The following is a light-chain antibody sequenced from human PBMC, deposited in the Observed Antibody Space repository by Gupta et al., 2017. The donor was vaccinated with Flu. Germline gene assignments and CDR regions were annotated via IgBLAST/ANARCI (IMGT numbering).Light chain of an antibody. CDR2: GAS. Sequence: EIVMTQSPATLSVSPGERATLSCRASQSVSSNLAWYQQIPGQAPRLLIYGASTRATGIPARFSGSGSGTEFTLTISSLQSEAFAVYYCQRVNSWHPRTFGQGTKVEI. CDR1: QSVSSN. J-gene: IGKJ1*01. V-gene: IGKV3-15*01. CDR3: QRVNSWHPRT.